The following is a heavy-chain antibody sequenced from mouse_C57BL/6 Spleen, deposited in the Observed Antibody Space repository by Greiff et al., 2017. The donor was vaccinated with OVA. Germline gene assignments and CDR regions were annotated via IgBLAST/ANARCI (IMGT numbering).Heavy chain of an antibody. Sequence: VQLQESGPGLVAPSQSLSITCTVSGFSLTSYAISWVRQPPGKGLEWLGVIWTGGGTNYNSALKSRLSISKDNSKSQVFLKMNSLQTDDTARYYCARNWGAYRGEYYFDYWGQGTTLTVSS. CDR2: IWTGGGT. D-gene: IGHD6-5*01. CDR3: ARNWGAYRGEYYFDY. J-gene: IGHJ2*01. CDR1: GFSLTSYA. V-gene: IGHV2-9-1*01.